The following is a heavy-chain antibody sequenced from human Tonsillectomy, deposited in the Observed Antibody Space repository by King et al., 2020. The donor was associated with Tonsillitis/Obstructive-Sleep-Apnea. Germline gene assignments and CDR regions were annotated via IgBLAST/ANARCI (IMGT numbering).Heavy chain of an antibody. D-gene: IGHD2-8*01. CDR3: AKEGYCTNGVCSNRAFDI. CDR1: GFTFSSYA. J-gene: IGHJ3*02. CDR2: ISGSGGST. Sequence: VQLVESGGGLVQPGGSLRLSCAASGFTFSSYAMSWVRQAPGKGLEWVSAISGSGGSTYYADSVKGRFTISRDNSKNTLYLQMNSLRAEDTAVYYCAKEGYCTNGVCSNRAFDIWGQGXMVTVSS. V-gene: IGHV3-23*04.